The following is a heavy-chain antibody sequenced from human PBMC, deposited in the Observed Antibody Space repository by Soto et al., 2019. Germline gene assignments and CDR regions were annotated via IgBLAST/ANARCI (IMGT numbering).Heavy chain of an antibody. CDR2: IYYSGST. Sequence: SETLSLTCTVSGGSISSYYWSWIRQPPGKGLEWIGYIYYSGSTNYNPSLKSRVTISVDTSKNQFSLKLSSVTTADTAVYYCASTSYYDILTGENWFDPWGQGTLVTVSS. CDR3: ASTSYYDILTGENWFDP. CDR1: GGSISSYY. D-gene: IGHD3-9*01. J-gene: IGHJ5*02. V-gene: IGHV4-59*08.